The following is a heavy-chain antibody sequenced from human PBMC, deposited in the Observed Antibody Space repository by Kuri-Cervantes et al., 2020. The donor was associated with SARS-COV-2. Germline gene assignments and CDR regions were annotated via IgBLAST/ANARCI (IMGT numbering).Heavy chain of an antibody. CDR3: AKDLGGYVGY. D-gene: IGHD3-22*01. CDR1: GFTFNNYA. V-gene: IGHV3-30-3*01. Sequence: GESLKISCAASGFTFNNYAMHWVRQTPGEGLEWVAITSHDGTSKYYADSVKGRFTISRDNSKNTLYLQMNSLRAEDTAVYYCAKDLGGYVGYWGQGTLVTVSS. J-gene: IGHJ4*02. CDR2: TSHDGTSK.